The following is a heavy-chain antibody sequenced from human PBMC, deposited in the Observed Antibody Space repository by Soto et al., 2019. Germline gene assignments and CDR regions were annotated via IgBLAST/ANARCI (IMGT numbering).Heavy chain of an antibody. V-gene: IGHV4-31*03. J-gene: IGHJ4*02. Sequence: SSETLSLTCTVSGGSISSGGYYWSWIRQHPGKGLEWIGYIYYSGSTYYNPSLKSRVTISVDTSKNQFSLKLSSVTAADTAVYYCARDTAAGVRYFDYWGQGTLVTVSS. D-gene: IGHD6-13*01. CDR3: ARDTAAGVRYFDY. CDR1: GGSISSGGYY. CDR2: IYYSGST.